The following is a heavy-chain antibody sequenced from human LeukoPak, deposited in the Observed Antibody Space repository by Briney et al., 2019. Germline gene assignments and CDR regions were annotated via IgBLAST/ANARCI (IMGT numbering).Heavy chain of an antibody. J-gene: IGHJ4*02. Sequence: GGALDISFKGSGYRFTNYWIGWGRPMPGKGVGWMGIIYPGDCENRYSPSFQGQVTISVDQSISTAYLQWSSLKTSDTAMYYCARSYGDYGDWGQGTLVTVSS. D-gene: IGHD4-17*01. CDR1: GYRFTNYW. CDR2: IYPGDCEN. V-gene: IGHV5-51*01. CDR3: ARSYGDYGD.